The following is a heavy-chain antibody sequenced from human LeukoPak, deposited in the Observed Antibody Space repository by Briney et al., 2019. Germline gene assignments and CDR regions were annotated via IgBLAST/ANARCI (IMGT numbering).Heavy chain of an antibody. CDR1: GGSISTSTYY. V-gene: IGHV4-39*01. J-gene: IGHJ4*02. CDR2: IYYSGSS. D-gene: IGHD4-11*01. CDR3: ARARSGIDYSIDY. Sequence: SSETLSLTCTVSGGSISTSTYYWGWIRQPPGKGLEWIGSIYYSGSSYYNPSLKSRVTISVDRSNNQFSLKLTSVTAADTAVYYCARARSGIDYSIDYWGQGTLVTVSS.